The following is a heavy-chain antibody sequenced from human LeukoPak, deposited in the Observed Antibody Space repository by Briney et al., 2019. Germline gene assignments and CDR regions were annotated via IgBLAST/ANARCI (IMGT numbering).Heavy chain of an antibody. D-gene: IGHD2-15*01. Sequence: ASVKVSCKASGYTFTSYALSWVRQAPGQGLEWMGWISAYNGNTNYAQKLQGRVTMTTDTSTSTAYMELGSLTSDDTAVYYCARSARGYCSGGSCYPNWFDPWGQGTLVTVSS. CDR3: ARSARGYCSGGSCYPNWFDP. V-gene: IGHV1-18*01. CDR1: GYTFTSYA. CDR2: ISAYNGNT. J-gene: IGHJ5*02.